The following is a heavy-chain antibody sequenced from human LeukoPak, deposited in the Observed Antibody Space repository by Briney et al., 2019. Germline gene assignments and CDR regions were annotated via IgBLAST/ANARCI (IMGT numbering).Heavy chain of an antibody. CDR3: AKSDCGTIGCKLLNY. CDR1: GFSFNNYA. CDR2: INSGGDAT. D-gene: IGHD2-21*01. Sequence: GGSLRLSCVASGFSFNNYAMSWVRQAPGKGLEWVSAINSGGDATKYADSVKGRFTISRDNSKNTLSLQLDSLRAEDTALYYCAKSDCGTIGCKLLNYWGQGTLVTVSS. J-gene: IGHJ4*02. V-gene: IGHV3-23*01.